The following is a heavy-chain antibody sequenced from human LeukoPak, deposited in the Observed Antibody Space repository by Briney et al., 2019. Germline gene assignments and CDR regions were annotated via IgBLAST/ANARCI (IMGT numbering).Heavy chain of an antibody. D-gene: IGHD2-15*01. J-gene: IGHJ4*02. CDR3: AKDHGYCSGGSCYPYYFDY. CDR2: ISGSGAGT. CDR1: GFTFSSYA. Sequence: GGSLRLSCAASGFTFSSYAMSWVHQAPGKGLEWVSAISGSGAGTYYADSVKGRFTISRDNSKNTLYLQMNSLRAEDTAVYYCAKDHGYCSGGSCYPYYFDYWGQGTLVTVSS. V-gene: IGHV3-23*01.